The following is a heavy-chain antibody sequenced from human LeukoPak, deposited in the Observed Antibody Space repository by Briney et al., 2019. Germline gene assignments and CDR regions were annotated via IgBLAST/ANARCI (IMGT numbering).Heavy chain of an antibody. CDR1: GGSISISNSNW. V-gene: IGHV4-4*02. D-gene: IGHD4-17*01. J-gene: IGHJ4*02. Sequence: PSGTLSLTCAVSGGSISISNSNWWSWVRQPPGKGLEWIGEISHSGSTYYNPSLKSRVTISVDTSKRHFSLKLSSVTAADTAVYYCARHLARATTGDYFDHWGQGSLATVSS. CDR3: ARHLARATTGDYFDH. CDR2: ISHSGST.